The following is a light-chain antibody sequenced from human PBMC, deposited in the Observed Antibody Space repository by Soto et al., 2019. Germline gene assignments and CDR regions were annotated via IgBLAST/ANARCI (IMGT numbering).Light chain of an antibody. CDR2: GAS. Sequence: EIVLTQSPGTLSLSPGERATLSCRASQSVSSSFLAWYQQKPGQAPRLLIYGASNRATGIPDRFSGSGSGTDFTLTISSLEPEDFAVYYCQQRYNWPRTFGQGTRVEVK. V-gene: IGKV3D-20*02. J-gene: IGKJ1*01. CDR3: QQRYNWPRT. CDR1: QSVSSSF.